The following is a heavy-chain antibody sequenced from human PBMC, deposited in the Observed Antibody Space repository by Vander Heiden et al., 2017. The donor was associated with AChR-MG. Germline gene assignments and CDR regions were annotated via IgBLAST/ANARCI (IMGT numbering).Heavy chain of an antibody. D-gene: IGHD3-10*01. CDR1: GFTFSSFG. CDR2: IWYDGSNK. CDR3: ARATMVRGVIPGGINY. J-gene: IGHJ4*02. V-gene: IGHV3-33*01. Sequence: QVQLVESGGGVVQPGRSLRLFCSASGFTFSSFGMHWVRQAPGKGLEWVSVIWYDGSNKYYADSVKGRFTISRDNSKKTLYLQMNSLRAEDTAVYYCARATMVRGVIPGGINYWGQGTLVTVSS.